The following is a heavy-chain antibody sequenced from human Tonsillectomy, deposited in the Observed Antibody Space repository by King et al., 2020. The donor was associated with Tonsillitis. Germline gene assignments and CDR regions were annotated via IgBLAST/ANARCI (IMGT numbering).Heavy chain of an antibody. CDR3: ATGGGILRWFGDLEF. CDR2: INPSDGGA. D-gene: IGHD3-10*01. CDR1: GYTFTSEY. V-gene: IGHV1-46*01. Sequence: VQLVESGAEVRKPGASVKVSCKASGYTFTSEYIHWVRQAPGQGLEWMGIINPSDGGATYAQRFQGRVTMTRDTSTSTVHMELSSLRSEDTAVYYCATGGGILRWFGDLEFWGQGTLVTVSS. J-gene: IGHJ4*02.